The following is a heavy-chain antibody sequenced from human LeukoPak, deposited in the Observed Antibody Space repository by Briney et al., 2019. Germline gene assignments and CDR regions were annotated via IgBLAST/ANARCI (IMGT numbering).Heavy chain of an antibody. Sequence: GGSLRLPCVVSGFTFSTYAMSWVRQAPGKGLEWVSAISGSGNITYYADSVKGRFTISRDNSKNTLYLQMNSLRAEDTAVYYCAKGSVAVALIDYWGQGTLVTVSS. D-gene: IGHD6-19*01. J-gene: IGHJ4*02. V-gene: IGHV3-23*01. CDR3: AKGSVAVALIDY. CDR1: GFTFSTYA. CDR2: ISGSGNIT.